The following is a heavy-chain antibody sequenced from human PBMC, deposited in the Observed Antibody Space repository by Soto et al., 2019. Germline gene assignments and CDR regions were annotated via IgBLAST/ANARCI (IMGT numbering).Heavy chain of an antibody. V-gene: IGHV1-18*01. J-gene: IGHJ6*02. CDR3: ARDENSSGWYFYYYYYYGMDV. Sequence: ASVKVSCKASGYTFTSYGISWVRQAPGQGLEWMGWISAYNGNTNYAQKLQGRVTMTTDTSTSTAYMELRSLRSDDTAVYYCARDENSSGWYFYYYYYYGMDVWGQGTTVTVSS. CDR1: GYTFTSYG. D-gene: IGHD6-19*01. CDR2: ISAYNGNT.